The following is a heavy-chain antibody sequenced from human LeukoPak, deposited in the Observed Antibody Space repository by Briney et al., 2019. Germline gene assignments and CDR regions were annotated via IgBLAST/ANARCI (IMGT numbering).Heavy chain of an antibody. Sequence: GESLKISCKGSGYRFTSYWIGWVRQMPGKGLEWMVIIYPGDSDTRYSPSFQGQVTISADKSISAAYLQWSSLKASNTAMYYCARHTNDYGGYGDYWGQGTLVTVSS. V-gene: IGHV5-51*01. J-gene: IGHJ4*02. D-gene: IGHD4-23*01. CDR3: ARHTNDYGGYGDY. CDR2: IYPGDSDT. CDR1: GYRFTSYW.